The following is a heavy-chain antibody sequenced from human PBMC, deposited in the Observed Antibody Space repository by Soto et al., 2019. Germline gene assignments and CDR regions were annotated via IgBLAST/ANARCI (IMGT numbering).Heavy chain of an antibody. CDR3: ARVPEYSGDEMANWFDS. Sequence: QVQLQESGPGLVKPSQTLSLTCTVSGGPISRPDYYWNWIRQPPGKGLAWIGYIYYSGDTSYNPSLKSRLTISMDTSKNQFSLKLTSVTAADTALYYCARVPEYSGDEMANWFDSWGQGTLVTVSS. V-gene: IGHV4-30-4*01. CDR1: GGPISRPDYY. J-gene: IGHJ5*01. D-gene: IGHD5-12*01. CDR2: IYYSGDT.